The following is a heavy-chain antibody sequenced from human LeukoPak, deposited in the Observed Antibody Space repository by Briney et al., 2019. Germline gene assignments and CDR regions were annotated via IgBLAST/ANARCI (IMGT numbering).Heavy chain of an antibody. Sequence: TLSLTCTVXGGSIXSGGYYWSWLRQHPGKGVEWGGYIYYSGSTYYNPSLKSRVTISVDTSKNQFSLKLSSVTAADTAVYYCASTYYYDSSGYYQTFDYWGQGTLVTVSS. CDR1: GGSIXSGGYY. CDR3: ASTYYYDSSGYYQTFDY. D-gene: IGHD3-22*01. CDR2: IYYSGST. J-gene: IGHJ4*02. V-gene: IGHV4-31*03.